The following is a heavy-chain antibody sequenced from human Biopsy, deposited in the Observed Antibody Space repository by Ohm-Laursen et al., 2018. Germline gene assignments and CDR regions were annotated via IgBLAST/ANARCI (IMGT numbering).Heavy chain of an antibody. V-gene: IGHV4-31*01. CDR3: ARGDYFDSNGYFWFDP. J-gene: IGHJ5*02. CDR2: IFNSANT. D-gene: IGHD3-22*01. Sequence: SQTLSLTCTVSGGSISSGGSYLSWIRQRPGKGLEWIGYIFNSANTYYNPSLKNLITISGDTSKNQFSLKLNSVTAADTAVYYCARGDYFDSNGYFWFDPWGQGTLVTVSS. CDR1: GGSISSGGSY.